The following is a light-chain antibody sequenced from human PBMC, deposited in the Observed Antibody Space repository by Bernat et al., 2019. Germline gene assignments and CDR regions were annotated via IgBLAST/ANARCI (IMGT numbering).Light chain of an antibody. CDR2: DVS. CDR1: SSDVGGYDY. J-gene: IGLJ3*02. CDR3: SSYTSSGTWV. V-gene: IGLV2-14*01. Sequence: QSALTQPASVSGSPGQSITISCTGTSSDVGGYDYVSWHQQHPGKAPKLMIYDVSNRPSGVSNRFSGSKSGNTASLTISGLQAEDEAEYYCSSYTSSGTWVFGGGTKLTVL.